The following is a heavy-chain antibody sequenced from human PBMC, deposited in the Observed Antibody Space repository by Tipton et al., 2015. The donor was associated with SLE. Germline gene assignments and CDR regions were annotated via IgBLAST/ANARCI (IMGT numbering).Heavy chain of an antibody. Sequence: SLRLSCAASGFTFTNYWIHWVRQAPGKGLVSVSRINSDESSTSYADSVKGRFTISRDNARNSLYLQLNSLRAEDTALYYCVKDRSVAGARGFDYWGQGILVTVSS. J-gene: IGHJ4*02. V-gene: IGHV3-74*01. CDR3: VKDRSVAGARGFDY. CDR2: INSDESST. D-gene: IGHD6-19*01. CDR1: GFTFTNYW.